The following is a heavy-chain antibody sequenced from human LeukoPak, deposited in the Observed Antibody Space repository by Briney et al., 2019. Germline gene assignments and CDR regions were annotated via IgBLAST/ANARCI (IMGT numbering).Heavy chain of an antibody. CDR1: GYSLSSGYY. CDR2: IYHSGST. D-gene: IGHD1-26*01. CDR3: AREVRTVGAVNFDY. V-gene: IGHV4-38-2*02. J-gene: IGHJ4*02. Sequence: SETLSLTCTVSGYSLSSGYYWGWIRPPPGKGLEWIGSIYHSGSTYYNPSLKSRVTISVDTSKNQFSLKLSSVTAADTAVYYCAREVRTVGAVNFDYWGQGTLVTVSS.